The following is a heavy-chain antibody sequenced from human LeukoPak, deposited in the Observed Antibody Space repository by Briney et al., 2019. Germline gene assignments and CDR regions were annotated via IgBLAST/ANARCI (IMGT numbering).Heavy chain of an antibody. D-gene: IGHD2-2*01. Sequence: TDGGTTDYAAPVKGRFTISRDDSENTLYLQMNSLKTEDTAVYYCTTDSSCSSTSCYVASWGQGTLVTVSS. CDR3: TTDSSCSSTSCYVAS. V-gene: IGHV3-15*01. J-gene: IGHJ5*02. CDR2: TDGGTT.